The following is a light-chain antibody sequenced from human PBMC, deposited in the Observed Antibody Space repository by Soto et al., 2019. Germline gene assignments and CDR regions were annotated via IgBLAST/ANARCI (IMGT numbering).Light chain of an antibody. Sequence: QSVLTQSASVSGSPGQSITISCTGTSSDVGAYNYVSWYQQHPGKAPKLIIYDVSNRPSGVSNRFSGSKSGNTASLTISALQAEDEADYYCSSFTSSSTRVFGTGTKVNVL. CDR1: SSDVGAYNY. V-gene: IGLV2-14*01. CDR2: DVS. CDR3: SSFTSSSTRV. J-gene: IGLJ1*01.